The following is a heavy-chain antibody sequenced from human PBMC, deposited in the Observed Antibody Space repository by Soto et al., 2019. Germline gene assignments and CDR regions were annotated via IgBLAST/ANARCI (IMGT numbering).Heavy chain of an antibody. D-gene: IGHD2-21*01. CDR1: GASIGSGDDY. CDR2: ISDSGST. CDR3: ARQRRDASENCFLCPMDV. J-gene: IGHJ6*02. Sequence: PSETVSLACSVSGASIGSGDDYWTWIRQSPGKGLEWIGYISDSGSTFYNPSLRSRLTIALDTSKNHFSLKLNTVTAADTATYYCARQRRDASENCFLCPMDVWGQGTTVT. V-gene: IGHV4-30-4*08.